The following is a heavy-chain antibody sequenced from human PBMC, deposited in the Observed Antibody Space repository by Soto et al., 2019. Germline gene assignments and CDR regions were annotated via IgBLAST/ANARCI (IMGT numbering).Heavy chain of an antibody. V-gene: IGHV2-5*01. D-gene: IGHD3-3*01. CDR1: GLSHRTSGVG. CDR2: IYWNDDK. J-gene: IGHJ3*01. Sequence: SGPTLVNPTQTLTLNRTFSGLSHRTSGVGVAWIRQPPGKALEWLALIYWNDDKRYSPSLKNRLTITKDTSTDQVVLTMTNMDPVDTATYFCAHILPFLEWSQNAFDVWGQGTMVTVSS. CDR3: AHILPFLEWSQNAFDV.